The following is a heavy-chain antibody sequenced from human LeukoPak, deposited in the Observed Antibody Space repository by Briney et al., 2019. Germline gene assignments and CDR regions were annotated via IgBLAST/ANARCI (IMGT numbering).Heavy chain of an antibody. CDR2: ISSSSSTT. D-gene: IGHD4-17*01. CDR1: GFTFTSYS. V-gene: IGHV3-48*02. Sequence: GESLRPSCAASGFTFTSYSMNWVRQAPGKGLEWVSYISSSSSTTYYADSVKGRFTISRDNAKNSLYLQMNSLRDEDTAVYYCARDSYGDYSFDYWGQGTLVTVSS. CDR3: ARDSYGDYSFDY. J-gene: IGHJ4*02.